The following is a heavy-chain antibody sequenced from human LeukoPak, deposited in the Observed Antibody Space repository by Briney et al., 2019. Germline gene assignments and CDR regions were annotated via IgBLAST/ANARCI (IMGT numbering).Heavy chain of an antibody. CDR1: GFTFSSYA. CDR3: ARDYDSSGSYFDY. Sequence: GRSLRLSCAASGFTFSSYAMHWVRQAPGKGLEWVAVISYDGSNKYYADSVKGRFTISRDNSKNTLYLQMNSLRAEDTAVYYCARDYDSSGSYFDYWGQGTLVTVSS. J-gene: IGHJ4*02. CDR2: ISYDGSNK. V-gene: IGHV3-30*04. D-gene: IGHD3-22*01.